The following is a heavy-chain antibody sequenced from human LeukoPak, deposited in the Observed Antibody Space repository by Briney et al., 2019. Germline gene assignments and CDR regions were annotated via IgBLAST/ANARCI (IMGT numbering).Heavy chain of an antibody. J-gene: IGHJ3*02. CDR2: VYYSGNT. D-gene: IGHD2-15*01. Sequence: SETLSLTCTVSGGSISSYYWSWIRQPPGKGLEWIGYVYYSGNTNYNPSLKSRVTISVDTSKKQFSLRLSSVNAADTAVYYCARVTEYCSGGSYYSGAFDIWGQGTMVTVSS. CDR3: ARVTEYCSGGSYYSGAFDI. V-gene: IGHV4-59*01. CDR1: GGSISSYY.